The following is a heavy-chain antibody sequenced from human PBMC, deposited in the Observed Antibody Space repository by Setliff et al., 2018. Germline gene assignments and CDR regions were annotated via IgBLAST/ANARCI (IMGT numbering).Heavy chain of an antibody. CDR2: IFYSGRT. J-gene: IGHJ4*02. CDR1: GASITNINYY. D-gene: IGHD3-16*01. CDR3: ARLPNYVWGSPVDY. Sequence: PSETLSLTCTVSGASITNINYYWGLIRQPPGKGLEWIGSIFYSGRTSYNPSLKSRVTISVDTSKNQFSLTLSSVTAADTAVYYCARLPNYVWGSPVDYWGQGTLVTVS. V-gene: IGHV4-39*01.